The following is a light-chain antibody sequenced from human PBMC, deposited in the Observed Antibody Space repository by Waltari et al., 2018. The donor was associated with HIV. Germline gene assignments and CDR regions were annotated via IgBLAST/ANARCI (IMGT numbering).Light chain of an antibody. V-gene: IGLV1-40*01. CDR3: QSLRV. CDR1: SSNIGAGYE. CDR2: GNT. J-gene: IGLJ2*01. Sequence: QSVLTQPPSVSGAPGQRVTISCTGSSSNIGAGYEVHWYQQLPGTAPKLLIYGNTHRPSGVPDRFSDSKSGTSASLAITGLQAEDEADYYCQSLRVFGGGTKLTVL.